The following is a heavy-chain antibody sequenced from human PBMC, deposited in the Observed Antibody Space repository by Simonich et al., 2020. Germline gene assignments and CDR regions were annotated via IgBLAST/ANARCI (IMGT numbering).Heavy chain of an antibody. J-gene: IGHJ6*02. Sequence: QVQLQESGPGLVKPSETLSLTCAVSGYSISSGYYWGWIRQPPGKGREGIGGIYHSGTTYYNPALKSRGTISVDTSKNQFSLKLSSVTAADTAVYYCARVGYSNYYYYGMDVWGQGTTVTVSS. CDR1: GYSISSGYY. CDR2: IYHSGTT. V-gene: IGHV4-38-2*01. CDR3: ARVGYSNYYYYGMDV. D-gene: IGHD6-13*01.